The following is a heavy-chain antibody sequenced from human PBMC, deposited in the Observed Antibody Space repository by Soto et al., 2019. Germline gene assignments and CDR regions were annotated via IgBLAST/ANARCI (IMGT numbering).Heavy chain of an antibody. Sequence: EVHLVESGGGLVQPGGSLRLSCAASGFTFSSYWMSWVRQAPGKGLEWVANITQDGSEKYYVDSVKGRFTISRDNGKNSLYLQMNSLRAEDTAVYYCARDETYYYGSGPVGGQGTLVTVSS. CDR2: ITQDGSEK. D-gene: IGHD3-10*01. CDR3: ARDETYYYGSGPV. V-gene: IGHV3-7*01. J-gene: IGHJ4*02. CDR1: GFTFSSYW.